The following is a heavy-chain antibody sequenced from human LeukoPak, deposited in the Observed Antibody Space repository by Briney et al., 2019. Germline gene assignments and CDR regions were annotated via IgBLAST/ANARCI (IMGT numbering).Heavy chain of an antibody. CDR2: ISYDGSNK. V-gene: IGHV3-30-3*01. Sequence: PGRSLRLSCAASGFTFSSYAMHWVRQVPGKGLEWVAVISYDGSNKYYADSVKGRFTISRDNSKNTLYLQMNSLRAEDTAVYYCARERYNWNYGDYYYGMDVRGQGTTVTVSS. CDR3: ARERYNWNYGDYYYGMDV. CDR1: GFTFSSYA. J-gene: IGHJ6*02. D-gene: IGHD1-7*01.